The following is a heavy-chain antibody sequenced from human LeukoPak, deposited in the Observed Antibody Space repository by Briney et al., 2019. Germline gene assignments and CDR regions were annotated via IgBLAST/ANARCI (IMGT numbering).Heavy chain of an antibody. CDR1: GGSFSGYY. J-gene: IGHJ6*03. Sequence: PSETLSLTCAVYGGSFSGYYWSWIRQPPGKGLEWIGEINHSGSTNYNPSLKSRVTISVDTSKNQFSLKLSSVTAADTAVYYCARRVGDKLLWFGEPEAYYYMDVWGKGTTVTVSS. CDR3: ARRVGDKLLWFGEPEAYYYMDV. CDR2: INHSGST. V-gene: IGHV4-34*01. D-gene: IGHD3-10*01.